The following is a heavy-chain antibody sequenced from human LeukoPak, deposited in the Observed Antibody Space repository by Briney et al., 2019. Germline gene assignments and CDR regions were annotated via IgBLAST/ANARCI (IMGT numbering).Heavy chain of an antibody. CDR1: GFTFSSYS. V-gene: IGHV3-48*04. CDR2: ISDSGSTI. D-gene: IGHD2-15*01. Sequence: GGSLRLSCAASGFTFSSYSMNWVRQAPGKGLEWVSYISDSGSTIYYADSVKGRFTISRDNAKNSLYLQMNSLRAEDTAVYYCARVPLGYCSGGSCYYFDYWGQGTLVTVSS. CDR3: ARVPLGYCSGGSCYYFDY. J-gene: IGHJ4*02.